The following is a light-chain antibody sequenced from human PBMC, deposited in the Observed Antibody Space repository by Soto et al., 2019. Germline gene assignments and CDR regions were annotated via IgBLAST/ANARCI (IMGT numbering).Light chain of an antibody. Sequence: EIVLTQSPATLSLSPGKRATLSCRASQTITSSSLAWYQQSPGQAPRLLIYGASIRATGVPDRFSGRGSGTDFALTISRLEPEDFAVYYCQHYGRSAHITFDPGTKVDIK. CDR1: QTITSSS. J-gene: IGKJ3*01. CDR3: QHYGRSAHIT. CDR2: GAS. V-gene: IGKV3-20*01.